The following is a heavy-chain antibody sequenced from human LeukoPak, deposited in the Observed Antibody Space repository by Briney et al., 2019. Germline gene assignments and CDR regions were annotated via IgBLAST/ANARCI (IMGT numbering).Heavy chain of an antibody. D-gene: IGHD3-10*01. J-gene: IGHJ5*02. V-gene: IGHV3-74*01. Sequence: GGSLRLSCAASGFTFSSYWMHWVRQAPGKELVWVSRINSDGSSTSYADSVKGRFTISRDNAKNTLYPQMNSLRAEDTAVYYCARAGVRGVISWFDPWGQGTLVTVSS. CDR3: ARAGVRGVISWFDP. CDR1: GFTFSSYW. CDR2: INSDGSST.